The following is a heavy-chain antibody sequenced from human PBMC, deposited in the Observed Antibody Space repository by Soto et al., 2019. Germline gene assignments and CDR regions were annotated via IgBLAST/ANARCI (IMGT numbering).Heavy chain of an antibody. CDR1: GFNFRSYS. Sequence: GGSLRLSSAASGFNFRSYSMDWVRQAPGKGLEWFSYISSSSSTIYYADSVKGRFTISRDNAKNSLYLQMNSLRAEDTAVYYCARDYVVYAILSLDNNWFDPWGQGTLVTVSS. D-gene: IGHD2-8*02. CDR3: ARDYVVYAILSLDNNWFDP. V-gene: IGHV3-48*01. J-gene: IGHJ5*02. CDR2: ISSSSSTI.